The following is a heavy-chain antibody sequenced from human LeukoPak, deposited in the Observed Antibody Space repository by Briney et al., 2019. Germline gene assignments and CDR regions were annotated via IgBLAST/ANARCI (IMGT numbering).Heavy chain of an antibody. CDR1: GGSISSSSYY. J-gene: IGHJ4*02. CDR3: ARDDPTAMEF. Sequence: PSETLSLTCTVSGGSISSSSYYWGWIRQPPGKGLEWIGSIYYSGSTYYNPSLKSRVTISVDTSKNQFSLKLSSVTAADTAVYYCARDDPTAMEFRGQGTLVTVSS. CDR2: IYYSGST. V-gene: IGHV4-39*01. D-gene: IGHD5-18*01.